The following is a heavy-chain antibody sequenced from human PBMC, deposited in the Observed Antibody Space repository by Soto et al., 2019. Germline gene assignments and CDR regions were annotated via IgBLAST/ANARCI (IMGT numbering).Heavy chain of an antibody. J-gene: IGHJ5*02. CDR3: ARGRDEFDA. CDR2: INHSGNT. V-gene: IGHV4-34*01. Sequence: SETLSLTGAVYGASLSDNYWTWLRQPPRKGLEWIGEINHSGNTNYNPSLRSRVTISLDTSKNQLSLNLRSVTAADTAVYYCARGRDEFDAWGQGTPVTVSS. CDR1: GASLSDNY.